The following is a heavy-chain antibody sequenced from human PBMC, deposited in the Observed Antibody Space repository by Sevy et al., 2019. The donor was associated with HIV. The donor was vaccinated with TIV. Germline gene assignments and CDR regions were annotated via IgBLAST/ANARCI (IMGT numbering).Heavy chain of an antibody. CDR1: GYTFTTYD. Sequence: ASVKVSCKASGYTFTTYDINWVRQATGQGLEWMGWMNPNSGNTGYAQKFQGGVTMTRNTSIETAYMELSSLRSEDTAVYYCARFLSTSYYYYHAMDVWGQGTTVTVSS. CDR3: ARFLSTSYYYYHAMDV. CDR2: MNPNSGNT. J-gene: IGHJ6*02. D-gene: IGHD2-2*01. V-gene: IGHV1-8*01.